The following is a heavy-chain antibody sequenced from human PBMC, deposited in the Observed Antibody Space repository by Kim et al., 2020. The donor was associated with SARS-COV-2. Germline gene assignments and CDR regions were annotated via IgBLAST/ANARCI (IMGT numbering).Heavy chain of an antibody. CDR1: GFTFSSYA. J-gene: IGHJ4*02. V-gene: IGHV3-23*01. D-gene: IGHD3-22*01. Sequence: GGSLRLSCAASGFTFSSYAMSWVRQAPGKGLEWVSAISGSGGSTYYADSVKGRFTISRDNSKNTLYLQMNSLRAEDTAVYYCAKWIEPYYYDSSGYQTDDYWGQGTLVTVSS. CDR3: AKWIEPYYYDSSGYQTDDY. CDR2: ISGSGGST.